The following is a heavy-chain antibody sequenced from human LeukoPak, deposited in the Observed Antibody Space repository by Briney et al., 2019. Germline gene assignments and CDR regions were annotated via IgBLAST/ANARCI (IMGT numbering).Heavy chain of an antibody. CDR2: IYPGDSDT. V-gene: IGHV5-51*01. Sequence: GESLKISCKGSGYSFTSYWIGWVRQMPGKGLEWMGIIYPGDSDTRYSQSFQGQVPISADKSISTAYLQWSSLKASDTAMYYCARTDYYGSGTYXFDIXXQGTXVTVS. CDR3: ARTDYYGSGTYXFDI. D-gene: IGHD3-10*01. CDR1: GYSFTSYW. J-gene: IGHJ3*02.